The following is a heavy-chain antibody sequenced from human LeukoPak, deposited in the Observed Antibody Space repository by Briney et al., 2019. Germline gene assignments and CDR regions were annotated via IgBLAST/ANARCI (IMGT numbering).Heavy chain of an antibody. J-gene: IGHJ5*02. CDR3: AKAGCTNIACRPNVYNWFDP. Sequence: KSSETLSLTCGVYGVSFSGYYWGWIRQPPGKGLELIGSIYHSGSTYYNPSLKSRVTISVDTSKNKFSLKLSSVTAADTAVYYCAKAGCTNIACRPNVYNWFDPWGQGTLVTVSS. V-gene: IGHV4-38-2*01. CDR2: IYHSGST. CDR1: GVSFSGYY. D-gene: IGHD2-8*01.